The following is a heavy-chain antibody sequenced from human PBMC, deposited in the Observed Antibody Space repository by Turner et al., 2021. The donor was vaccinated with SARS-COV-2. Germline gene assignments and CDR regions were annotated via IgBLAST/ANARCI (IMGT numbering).Heavy chain of an antibody. V-gene: IGHV3-7*04. CDR1: GFTFSSYW. D-gene: IGHD6-19*01. CDR3: ARAVAGLLFDY. Sequence: EVQLVESGGGLVQPGGSLRLSCAASGFTFSSYWMGWVRQAPGKGLEWVANMNQDRSEKYYVDSVKGRFTISRDNAKNSLYLQMNSLRAEDTALYDCARAVAGLLFDYWGQGTLVTVSS. CDR2: MNQDRSEK. J-gene: IGHJ4*02.